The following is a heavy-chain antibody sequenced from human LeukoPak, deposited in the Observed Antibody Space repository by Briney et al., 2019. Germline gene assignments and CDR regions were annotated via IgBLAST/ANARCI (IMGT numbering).Heavy chain of an antibody. D-gene: IGHD6-13*01. V-gene: IGHV1-3*01. CDR3: ARDRRGSSGAFDI. Sequence: GASVKVSCKASGYSFTSYTMHWVRQAPGQRLGWMGWINAGNGNTKYSQKFQGRVTITRDTSASTAYMELSSLRSEDTAVYYCARDRRGSSGAFDIWGQGTMVTVSS. J-gene: IGHJ3*02. CDR2: INAGNGNT. CDR1: GYSFTSYT.